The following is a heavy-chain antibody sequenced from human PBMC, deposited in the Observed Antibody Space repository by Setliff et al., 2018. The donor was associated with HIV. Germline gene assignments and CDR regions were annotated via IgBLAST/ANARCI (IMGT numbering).Heavy chain of an antibody. CDR3: ARGKNNGRFLEKIYGAFNV. Sequence: SETLSLTCGVSGGSLNSAYYWGWIRQFPGKGLQWIGSIFYRGTVYYNPFLKSRVNMSLDASKNSFSLYLTSITGADTAVYYCARGKNNGRFLEKIYGAFNVWGRGALVTVSS. D-gene: IGHD3-3*01. CDR2: IFYRGTV. J-gene: IGHJ3*01. V-gene: IGHV4-39*07. CDR1: GGSLNSAYY.